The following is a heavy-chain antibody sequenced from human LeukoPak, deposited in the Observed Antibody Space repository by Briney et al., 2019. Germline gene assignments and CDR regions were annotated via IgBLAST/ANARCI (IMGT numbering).Heavy chain of an antibody. J-gene: IGHJ6*02. V-gene: IGHV3-30-3*01. CDR3: ARDRSDYSIKYYYYYGMDV. CDR2: ISYDGSNE. D-gene: IGHD3-16*01. Sequence: GGSLRLSCAVSGFTLSSYSMHWVRQAPGKGLEWVAVISYDGSNEYYADSVKGRFTISRDNSKNTLYLQMNSLRAEDTAVYYCARDRSDYSIKYYYYYGMDVWGQGTTVTVSS. CDR1: GFTLSSYS.